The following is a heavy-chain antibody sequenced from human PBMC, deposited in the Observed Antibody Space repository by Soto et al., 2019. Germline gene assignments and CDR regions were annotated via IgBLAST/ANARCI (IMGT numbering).Heavy chain of an antibody. CDR1: GGSISSGAYY. CDR3: ARELRRGYSYGLFDY. Sequence: SETLSLTCTVSGGSISSGAYYWSWIRQPPGKGLECIGYIYYSGSTYYNTSLKSRVTISVDTSKNQFSLKLSSVTAADTAVYYCARELRRGYSYGLFDYWGQGTLVTVSS. D-gene: IGHD5-18*01. CDR2: IYYSGST. V-gene: IGHV4-30-4*01. J-gene: IGHJ4*02.